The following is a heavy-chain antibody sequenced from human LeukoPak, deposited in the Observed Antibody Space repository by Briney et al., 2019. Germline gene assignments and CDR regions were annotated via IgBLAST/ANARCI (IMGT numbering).Heavy chain of an antibody. J-gene: IGHJ4*02. CDR1: GFILNNHA. V-gene: IGHV3-23*01. CDR2: ISGSGRTI. Sequence: GGSLRLSCAASGFILNNHAMTWVRQAPGKGLQWISVISGSGRTIEYEDSVKGRFTISRDNSKNTVSLQMNNLRVEDTAIYYCAKNVMVKRYIDYWGQGTLVTASS. D-gene: IGHD5-18*01. CDR3: AKNVMVKRYIDY.